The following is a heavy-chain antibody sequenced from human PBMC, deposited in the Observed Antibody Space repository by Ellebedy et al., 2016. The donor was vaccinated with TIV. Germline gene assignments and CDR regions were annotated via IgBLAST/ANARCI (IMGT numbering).Heavy chain of an antibody. Sequence: GESLKISCAASGFTFSSYSMTWVRQAPGKGLEWVSYISSSSGTIYYADSVKGRFTISRDNAKNSLYLQMNSLRAEDTAVYYCVRSFREYIYGPGGLGYWGQGTLVTVSS. D-gene: IGHD2/OR15-2a*01. CDR2: ISSSSGTI. J-gene: IGHJ4*02. CDR3: VRSFREYIYGPGGLGY. CDR1: GFTFSSYS. V-gene: IGHV3-48*04.